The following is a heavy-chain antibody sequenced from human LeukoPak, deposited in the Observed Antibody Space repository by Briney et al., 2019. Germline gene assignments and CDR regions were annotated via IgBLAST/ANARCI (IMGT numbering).Heavy chain of an antibody. CDR1: GFTFSSYG. J-gene: IGHJ4*02. CDR3: AKDVNSFCSGDCSDY. V-gene: IGHV3-30*02. D-gene: IGHD2-21*01. Sequence: GGSLRLSCAASGFTFSSYGMYWVRQAPGKGLEWVAFIRYDGSKEYHADSVKGRFSISRDNSKNTVSLEMNSLRAEDTAVYYCAKDVNSFCSGDCSDYWGQGTLVTVSS. CDR2: IRYDGSKE.